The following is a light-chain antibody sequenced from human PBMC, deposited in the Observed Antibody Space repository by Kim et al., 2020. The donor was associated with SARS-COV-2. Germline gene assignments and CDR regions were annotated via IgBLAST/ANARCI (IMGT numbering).Light chain of an antibody. CDR3: QQYKDWYT. CDR2: DIS. Sequence: EIVLTQSPATLSVSPGERATLSCRASQSVSNNLAWYQHKPGQGPRVLIYDISTRVTGIPARFSGSGSETEFTLTISSLQSEDFAIYYCQQYKDWYTFGQGTKLEI. V-gene: IGKV3-15*01. CDR1: QSVSNN. J-gene: IGKJ2*01.